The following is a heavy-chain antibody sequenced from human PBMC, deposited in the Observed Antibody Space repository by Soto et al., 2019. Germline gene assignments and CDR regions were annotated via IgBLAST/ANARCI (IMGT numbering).Heavy chain of an antibody. CDR3: ARADRTLYDSSGYYHY. J-gene: IGHJ4*02. Sequence: SETLSLTCTVSGCSISSGGYYWSWIRQHPGKGLEWIGYIYYSGSTYYNPSLKSRVTISVDTSKNQFSLKLSSVTAADTAVYYCARADRTLYDSSGYYHYWGQGTLVTVSS. CDR1: GCSISSGGYY. D-gene: IGHD3-22*01. CDR2: IYYSGST. V-gene: IGHV4-31*03.